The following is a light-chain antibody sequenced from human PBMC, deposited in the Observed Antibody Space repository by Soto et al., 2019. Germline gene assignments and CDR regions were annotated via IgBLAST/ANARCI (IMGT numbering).Light chain of an antibody. J-gene: IGLJ1*01. CDR2: GNS. Sequence: QSVLTQPPSVSGAPGQRVTISCTGSSSNIGAGYEVHWYQQLPGTAPKLLIFGNSNRPSGVPDRISGSKSGTSASLAISGLQAEDEADYYCQSYDSSLSGPYLFGTGTKVTVL. CDR1: SSNIGAGYE. CDR3: QSYDSSLSGPYL. V-gene: IGLV1-40*01.